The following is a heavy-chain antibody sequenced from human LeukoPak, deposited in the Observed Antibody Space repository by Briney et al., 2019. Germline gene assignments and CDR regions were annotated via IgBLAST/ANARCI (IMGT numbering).Heavy chain of an antibody. CDR2: IYHSGST. CDR3: ARRGGAAVGTGD. CDR1: GYSISSGYY. Sequence: SETLSLTCTVSGYSISSGYYCGWIRQPPGKGLEWIGIIYHSGSTYYNPSLKSRVTISVDTSKNQFSLKLSSVTAADTAVYYCARRGGAAVGTGDWGQGTLVTVSS. V-gene: IGHV4-38-2*02. J-gene: IGHJ4*02. D-gene: IGHD6-13*01.